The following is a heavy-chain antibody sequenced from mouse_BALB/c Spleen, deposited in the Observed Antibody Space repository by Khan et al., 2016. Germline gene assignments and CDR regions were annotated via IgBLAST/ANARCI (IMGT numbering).Heavy chain of an antibody. Sequence: QIQLVQSGPELKKPGETVKISCKASGYTFTNYGMNWVKQAPGKGLKWMGWINTYTGEPTYADDFKGRFAFSLETSASTAYLQINNLKNEDTATYFCGADYRDAMDYWGQGTSVTVSA. D-gene: IGHD2-14*01. CDR3: GADYRDAMDY. J-gene: IGHJ4*01. V-gene: IGHV9-3-1*01. CDR2: INTYTGEP. CDR1: GYTFTNYG.